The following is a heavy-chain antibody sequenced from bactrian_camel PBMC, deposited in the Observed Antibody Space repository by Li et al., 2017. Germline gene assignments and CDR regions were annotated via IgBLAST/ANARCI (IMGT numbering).Heavy chain of an antibody. Sequence: HVQLVESGGGLVQPGRSLRLSCTASGSTFDIYCMGWFRQAPGKEREGVATIDRDDSTTYAESVKGRFTISRVYAENKNMLYLQMNSLQPEDTAIYYCAAFKNPLSRDCFALTVHGPSPGGNNWWGQGTQVTVS. CDR3: AAFKNPLSRDCFALTVHGPSPGGNNW. D-gene: IGHD3*01. J-gene: IGHJ4*01. V-gene: IGHV3S53*01. CDR1: GSTFDIYC. CDR2: IDRDDST.